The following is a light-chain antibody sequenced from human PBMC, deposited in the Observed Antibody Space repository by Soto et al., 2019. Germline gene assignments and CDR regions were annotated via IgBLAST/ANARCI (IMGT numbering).Light chain of an antibody. J-gene: IGKJ4*01. CDR3: QQLNSYPLT. Sequence: DIQLTQSPSFLSASVGDRVTLTCRASQGISSSLAWYQQKPGRAPKLLIYAASTLQSGVPSRFSGSGSGTEFTLTISSLQPEDFATYYCQQLNSYPLTFGGGTKVEIK. CDR1: QGISSS. V-gene: IGKV1-9*01. CDR2: AAS.